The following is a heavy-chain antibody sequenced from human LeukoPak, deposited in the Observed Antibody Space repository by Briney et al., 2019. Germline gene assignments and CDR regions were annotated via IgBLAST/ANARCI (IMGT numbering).Heavy chain of an antibody. CDR1: GGSISSYY. CDR2: IYYSGNT. Sequence: PSETLSLTCTGSGGSISSYYWSWIRQPPGKGLEWIGYIYYSGNTNYNPSLKSRVTISVDTSKNQFSLKLSSVTAADTAVYYCARHDETWFDPWGQGTLVTVSS. J-gene: IGHJ5*02. CDR3: ARHDETWFDP. V-gene: IGHV4-59*08.